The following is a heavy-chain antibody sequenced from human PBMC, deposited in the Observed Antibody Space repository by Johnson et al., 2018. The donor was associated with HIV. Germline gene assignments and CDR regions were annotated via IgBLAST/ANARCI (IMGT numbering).Heavy chain of an antibody. CDR2: IKQDGSEK. J-gene: IGHJ3*02. CDR1: GFTFSSYW. D-gene: IGHD1-7*01. V-gene: IGHV3-7*01. CDR3: ARGTRLGAPSNLDAFDI. Sequence: VQLVESGGGLVQSGGSLRLSCAASGFTFSSYWMSWVRQAPGKGLELVANIKQDGSEKYYVDSVKGRFAISRDNAKNSLYLQMNSLRVEDTAVYYCARGTRLGAPSNLDAFDIWGQGTKVTVS.